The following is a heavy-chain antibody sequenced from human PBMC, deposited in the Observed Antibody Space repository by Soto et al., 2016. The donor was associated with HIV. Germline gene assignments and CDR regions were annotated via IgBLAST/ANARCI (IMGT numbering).Heavy chain of an antibody. V-gene: IGHV1-2*02. CDR3: ARDAAAAGTGTFDY. D-gene: IGHD6-13*01. CDR2: IKPNTGGT. CDR1: GFSFTGDF. J-gene: IGHJ4*02. Sequence: QDHLVQSGAEVKKPGASVRVSCKASGFSFTGDFIHWIRQAPGQGLEWMGWIKPNTGGTKYAQKFQGRVTMTRDTSISTGYMELSRLRSDDTAVYYCARDAAAAGTGTFDYWGQGTLVTVSS.